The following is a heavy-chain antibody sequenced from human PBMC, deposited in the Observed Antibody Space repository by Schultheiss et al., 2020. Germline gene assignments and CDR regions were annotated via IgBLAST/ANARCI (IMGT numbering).Heavy chain of an antibody. V-gene: IGHV3-33*01. CDR2: IWYDGSNK. J-gene: IGHJ4*02. D-gene: IGHD4-23*01. Sequence: GGSLRLSCAASGFTFSSYGMHWVRQAPGKGLEWVAVIWYDGSNKYYADSVKGRFTISRDNSKNTLYLQMNSLRAEDTAVYYCARDLYGGPFDYWGQGTLVTVAS. CDR1: GFTFSSYG. CDR3: ARDLYGGPFDY.